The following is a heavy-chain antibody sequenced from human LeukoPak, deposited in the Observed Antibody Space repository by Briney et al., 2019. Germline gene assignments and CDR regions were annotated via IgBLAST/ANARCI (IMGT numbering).Heavy chain of an antibody. V-gene: IGHV1-46*01. Sequence: GASVKVSCKAYGYTFTSYYMHWVRQAPGQGLEWMGIINPSGGSASYAQKFQGRVTMTRDTSTSTVYMELSSLRSEDTVVYYCARDLDCSSTSCYGGFDPWGQGTLVTVSS. CDR3: ARDLDCSSTSCYGGFDP. CDR1: GYTFTSYY. CDR2: INPSGGSA. D-gene: IGHD2-2*01. J-gene: IGHJ5*02.